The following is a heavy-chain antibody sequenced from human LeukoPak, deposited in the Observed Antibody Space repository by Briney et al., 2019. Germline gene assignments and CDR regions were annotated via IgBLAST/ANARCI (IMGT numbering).Heavy chain of an antibody. CDR3: ARGSTRIAAAGTSGYYYYGMDV. CDR1: GGTFSSYA. D-gene: IGHD6-13*01. Sequence: SVKVSCKASGGTFSSYAISWVRQAPGQGLEWMGGIIPIFGTANYAQKFQGRATITADESTSTAYMELSSLRSEDTAVYYCARGSTRIAAAGTSGYYYYGMDVWGQGTTVTVSS. J-gene: IGHJ6*02. CDR2: IIPIFGTA. V-gene: IGHV1-69*13.